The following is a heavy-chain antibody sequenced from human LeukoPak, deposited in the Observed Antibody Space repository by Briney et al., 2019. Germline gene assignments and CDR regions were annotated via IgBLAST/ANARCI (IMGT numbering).Heavy chain of an antibody. CDR3: AKDTRIAAAGTFDY. CDR1: GFTFDDYA. D-gene: IGHD6-13*01. J-gene: IGHJ4*02. Sequence: GGSLRLSCAASGFTFDDYAMHWVRQAPGKGLEWVSLIIGDGGSTYYADSVKGRFTISRDNSKNSLYMQMNNLRTEDTALYYCAKDTRIAAAGTFDYWGQGTLVTVS. V-gene: IGHV3-43*02. CDR2: IIGDGGST.